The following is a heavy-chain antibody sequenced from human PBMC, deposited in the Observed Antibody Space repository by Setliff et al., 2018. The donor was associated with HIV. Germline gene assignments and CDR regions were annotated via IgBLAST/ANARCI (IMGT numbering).Heavy chain of an antibody. Sequence: SETLSLTCTVSGGSISSYYWSWIRQSPGKGLEWIGFIYYSGSTNYNPSLKSRVTISVDTSKNQFSLKLSSVTAADTAVYYCARENSSWYWAYYYYGMDVWGQGTTVTVSS. V-gene: IGHV4-59*12. J-gene: IGHJ6*02. D-gene: IGHD6-13*01. CDR3: ARENSSWYWAYYYYGMDV. CDR2: IYYSGST. CDR1: GGSISSYY.